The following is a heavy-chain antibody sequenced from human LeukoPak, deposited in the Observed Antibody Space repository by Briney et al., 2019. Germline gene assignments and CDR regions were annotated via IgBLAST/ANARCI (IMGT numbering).Heavy chain of an antibody. D-gene: IGHD3-22*01. CDR2: ISGSGGST. V-gene: IGHV3-23*01. CDR3: AKGGDYDSSGYYYPYFDY. J-gene: IGHJ4*02. CDR1: GFTFSSYA. Sequence: GGSLRLSCAASGFTFSSYAMSWVRQAPGKGLEWVSAISGSGGSTYYADSVKGRFTMSRDNSKNTLYLQMNSLRAEDTAVYYCAKGGDYDSSGYYYPYFDYWGEGALVTVSS.